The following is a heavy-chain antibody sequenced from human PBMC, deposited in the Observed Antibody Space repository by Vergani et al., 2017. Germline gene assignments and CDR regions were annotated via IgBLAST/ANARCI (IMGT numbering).Heavy chain of an antibody. J-gene: IGHJ4*02. CDR1: GGSFSGYY. D-gene: IGHD3-9*01. V-gene: IGHV4-34*01. CDR2: INHSGST. Sequence: QVQLQQWGAGLLKPSETLSLTCAVYGGSFSGYYWSWIRQPPGKGLEWIGEINHSGSTNYNPSLKSRVTISVDTSKNQFSLKLSSLTAADTAVYYCARGLAYFDWPTPNWGQGTLVTVSS. CDR3: ARGLAYFDWPTPN.